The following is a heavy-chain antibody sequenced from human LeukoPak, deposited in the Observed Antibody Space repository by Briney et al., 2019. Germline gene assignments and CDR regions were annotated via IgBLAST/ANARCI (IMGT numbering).Heavy chain of an antibody. CDR1: GFTVSSNY. V-gene: IGHV3-66*01. J-gene: IGHJ4*02. Sequence: GGSLRLSCAASGFTVSSNYMSWVRQAPGKGLEWVSVIYSGGSTYYADSVKGRFTISRDNSKNTLYLQMNSLRAEDTAVYYCARILYYDILTGYSNRRYFDYWGQGTLVTVSS. CDR2: IYSGGST. CDR3: ARILYYDILTGYSNRRYFDY. D-gene: IGHD3-9*01.